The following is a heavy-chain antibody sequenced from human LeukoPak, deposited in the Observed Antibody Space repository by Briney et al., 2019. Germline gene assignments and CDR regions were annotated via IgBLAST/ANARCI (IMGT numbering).Heavy chain of an antibody. Sequence: PSETLSLTCTVSGGSISRYYWSWIRQPPGKGLEWSGHIYYVGSNNYNPSIKNHVTISVDTYKNQSSLKLSSVTAADTALYYCARSRTWYYDFWSGYPPSYYIDYWGQGTLVTVSS. V-gene: IGHV4-59*01. CDR1: GGSISRYY. CDR3: ARSRTWYYDFWSGYPPSYYIDY. CDR2: IYYVGSN. J-gene: IGHJ4*02. D-gene: IGHD3-3*01.